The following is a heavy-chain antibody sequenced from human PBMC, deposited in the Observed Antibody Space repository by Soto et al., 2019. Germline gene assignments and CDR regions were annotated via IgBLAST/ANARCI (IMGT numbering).Heavy chain of an antibody. CDR2: ISSSSSYI. V-gene: IGHV3-21*01. J-gene: IGHJ6*03. Sequence: GGSLRLSCAASGFTFSSYSMNWVRQAPGKGLEWVSSISSSSSYIYYADSVKGRFTISRDNAKNSLYLQMNSLRAEDTAVYYCAKVVAATPTGYYYYYYMDVWGKGTTVTVSS. CDR3: AKVVAATPTGYYYYYYMDV. CDR1: GFTFSSYS. D-gene: IGHD2-15*01.